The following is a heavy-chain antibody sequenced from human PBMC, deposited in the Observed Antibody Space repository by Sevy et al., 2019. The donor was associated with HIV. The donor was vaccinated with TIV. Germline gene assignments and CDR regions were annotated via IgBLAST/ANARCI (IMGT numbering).Heavy chain of an antibody. J-gene: IGHJ6*02. Sequence: GGSLRLSCAASGFPFSSYAMSWVRQAPGRGLEWVSTLIGGGRRTYYADSVTGRLIISRESSRNTLYLQMNSLRAEDTAIYYCAKRRVQSGLSGGGANYGMDVCGRGTTVTVSS. D-gene: IGHD2-8*02. CDR1: GFPFSSYA. CDR2: LIGGGRRT. V-gene: IGHV3-23*01. CDR3: AKRRVQSGLSGGGANYGMDV.